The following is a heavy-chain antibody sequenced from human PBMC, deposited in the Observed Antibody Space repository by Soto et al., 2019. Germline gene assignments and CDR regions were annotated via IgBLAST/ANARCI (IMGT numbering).Heavy chain of an antibody. D-gene: IGHD6-19*01. Sequence: SETLSLTCAVYGGSFSAFYWSWIRQPPGKELEWIGEVNPTGTTKYNPFLKSRVTMSLDTSKKQFSLNLNSMTAADTALYYCARSREQWLVDASDIWGQGTMVTVSS. CDR2: VNPTGTT. CDR3: ARSREQWLVDASDI. V-gene: IGHV4-34*01. J-gene: IGHJ3*02. CDR1: GGSFSAFY.